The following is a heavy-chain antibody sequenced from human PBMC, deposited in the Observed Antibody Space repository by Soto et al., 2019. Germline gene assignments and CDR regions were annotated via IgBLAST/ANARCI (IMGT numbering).Heavy chain of an antibody. CDR1: GGSISSYY. J-gene: IGHJ6*03. D-gene: IGHD3-10*01. CDR2: IYYSGST. CDR3: ARLPLLLWFGGMDV. V-gene: IGHV4-59*08. Sequence: SETLSLTCTVSGGSISSYYWSWIRQPPGKGLEWIGYIYYSGSTNYNPSLKSRVTISVDTSKNQFSLKLSSVTAADMAVYYCARLPLLLWFGGMDVWGKGTTVTVSS.